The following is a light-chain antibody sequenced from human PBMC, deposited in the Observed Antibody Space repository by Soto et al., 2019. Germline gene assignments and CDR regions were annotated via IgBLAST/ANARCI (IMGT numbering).Light chain of an antibody. V-gene: IGKV1-39*01. Sequence: DIHMTHSPSSLSASLVERVTITCRASQSISRYLNWYQQKPGKAPNLLIYVASSLQSEVPSRFSGSGSGTDFTLTITSLQPEDFATYYCQQSYGTPITFGQGTRLEIK. CDR1: QSISRY. J-gene: IGKJ5*01. CDR2: VAS. CDR3: QQSYGTPIT.